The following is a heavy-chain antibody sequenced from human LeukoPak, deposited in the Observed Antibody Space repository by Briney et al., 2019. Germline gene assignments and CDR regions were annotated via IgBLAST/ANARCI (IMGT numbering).Heavy chain of an antibody. J-gene: IGHJ4*02. CDR1: GFTFANYA. CDR2: ISSNGGST. D-gene: IGHD2-15*01. V-gene: IGHV3-64D*06. CDR3: VKGPCSGGSCYLDY. Sequence: GGSLRLSCSASGFTFANYAMHWVRQAPGKGLEYVSAISSNGGSTYYADSVKGRFTISRDNSKNTLYLQMNSLRGDDTAVYYCVKGPCSGGSCYLDYWGQRTLVTVSS.